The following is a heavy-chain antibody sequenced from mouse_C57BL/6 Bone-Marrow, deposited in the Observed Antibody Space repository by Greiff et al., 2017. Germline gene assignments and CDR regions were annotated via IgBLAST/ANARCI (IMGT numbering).Heavy chain of an antibody. J-gene: IGHJ3*01. CDR1: GFSLTSSG. V-gene: IGHV2-9*01. Sequence: VKLVESGPGLVAPSQSLSITCPVPGFSLTSSGVDWVRQPPGKGLEWPGVIWGGGSTNYNSALMSRLSISKDNSKSQVFLKMNSLQTDDTAMYYCAKLYGTPFAYWGQGSLVTVSA. CDR2: IWGGGST. CDR3: AKLYGTPFAY. D-gene: IGHD1-1*01.